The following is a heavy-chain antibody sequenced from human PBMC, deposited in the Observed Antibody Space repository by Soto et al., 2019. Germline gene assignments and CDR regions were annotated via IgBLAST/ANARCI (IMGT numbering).Heavy chain of an antibody. V-gene: IGHV1-69*13. CDR1: GGTFSSFG. J-gene: IGHJ1*01. Sequence: ASVKVSCKASGGTFSSFGISWVRQAPGQGLEWMGGIIPVFGRPNYAQRFRGKLTITADESTNTSYMELIDLTSEDTAVYYCAREASGYDFWGQGTQVTVSS. D-gene: IGHD5-12*01. CDR2: IIPVFGRP. CDR3: AREASGYDF.